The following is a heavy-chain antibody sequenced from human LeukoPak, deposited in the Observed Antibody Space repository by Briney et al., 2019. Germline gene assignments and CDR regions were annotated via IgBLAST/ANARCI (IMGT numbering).Heavy chain of an antibody. Sequence: SETLSLTCAVYGGSFSGYYWSWIRQPPGKGLEWIGEINHSGSTNYNPSLKSRVTISVDKSKNQFSLKLSSVTAADTAVYYCARGNIGSYYDYWGQGTLVTVSS. J-gene: IGHJ4*02. CDR2: INHSGST. CDR3: ARGNIGSYYDY. V-gene: IGHV4-34*01. CDR1: GGSFSGYY. D-gene: IGHD1-26*01.